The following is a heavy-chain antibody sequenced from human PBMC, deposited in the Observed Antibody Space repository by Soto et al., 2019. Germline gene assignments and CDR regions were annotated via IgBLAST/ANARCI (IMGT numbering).Heavy chain of an antibody. Sequence: EVQLLESGGGLVQPGGSLRLSCAASGFTFSTYVMNWVRQAPGNGLEWVSAISGSGGSIHYADSVQGRFTISRDNSKNTLYLQMNSLRDEDTAVYHCVKGYWKGDVWGQGTTVTVSS. J-gene: IGHJ6*02. CDR3: VKGYWKGDV. CDR1: GFTFSTYV. CDR2: ISGSGGSI. V-gene: IGHV3-23*01. D-gene: IGHD1-1*01.